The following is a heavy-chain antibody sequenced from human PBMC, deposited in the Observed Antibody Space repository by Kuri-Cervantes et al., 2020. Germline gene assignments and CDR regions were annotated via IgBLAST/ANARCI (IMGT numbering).Heavy chain of an antibody. Sequence: SETLSLTCTVSGGSISSYYWSWIRQAPEKGLEWIGYIYYSGSTYYNPSFKSRLTISVDTSKNQFSLKLSSVTAADTAVYYCATNRCSSTSCYEYNWFDPWGQGTLVTVSS. V-gene: IGHV4-59*01. D-gene: IGHD2-2*01. CDR1: GGSISSYY. CDR2: IYYSGST. CDR3: ATNRCSSTSCYEYNWFDP. J-gene: IGHJ5*02.